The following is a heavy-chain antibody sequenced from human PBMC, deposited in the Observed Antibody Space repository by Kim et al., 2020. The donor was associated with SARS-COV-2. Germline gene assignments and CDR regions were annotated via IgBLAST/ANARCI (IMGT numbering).Heavy chain of an antibody. V-gene: IGHV7-4-1*02. CDR3: ARISGTLGMVRGGNFDY. D-gene: IGHD3-10*01. CDR2: INTNTGNP. CDR1: GYTFTSYA. J-gene: IGHJ4*02. Sequence: ASVKVSCKASGYTFTSYAMNWVRQAPGQGLEWMGWINTNTGNPTYAQGFTGRFVFSLDTSVSTAYLQISSLKAEDTAVYYCARISGTLGMVRGGNFDYWGQGTLVTVSS.